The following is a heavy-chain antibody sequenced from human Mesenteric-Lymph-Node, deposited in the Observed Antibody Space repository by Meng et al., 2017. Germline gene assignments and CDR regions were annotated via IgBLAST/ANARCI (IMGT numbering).Heavy chain of an antibody. CDR1: GFIFSNFW. CDR2: VNSDGGRT. V-gene: IGHV3-74*01. D-gene: IGHD2-15*01. Sequence: GESLKISCAASGFIFSNFWMHWVRQAPGKGLVWVSRVNSDGGRTDYADSVKGRFTISRDNAKNSLFLQMSSLRAEDTAVYYCARDRYSDAFDIWGQGTMVTVSS. CDR3: ARDRYSDAFDI. J-gene: IGHJ3*02.